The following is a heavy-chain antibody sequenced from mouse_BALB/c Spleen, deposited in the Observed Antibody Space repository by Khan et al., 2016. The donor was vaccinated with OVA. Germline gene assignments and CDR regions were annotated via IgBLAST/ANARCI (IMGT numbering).Heavy chain of an antibody. CDR2: ISYSGNT. V-gene: IGHV3-8*02. D-gene: IGHD1-1*01. CDR3: ACELRGFAY. Sequence: EVQLQESGPSLVKPSQTLSLTCSVTGDSITSGYWNWIRKFPGTKLEYIGYISYSGNTYYNPSLKSRISLTRATSKNQNYLQLNSVTTEDTATYYCACELRGFAYGGQGTLVTVSA. J-gene: IGHJ3*01. CDR1: GDSITSGY.